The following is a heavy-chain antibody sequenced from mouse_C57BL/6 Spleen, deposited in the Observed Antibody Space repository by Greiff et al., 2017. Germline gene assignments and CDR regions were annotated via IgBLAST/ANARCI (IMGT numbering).Heavy chain of an antibody. CDR3: ARGYYGTMDY. V-gene: IGHV1-52*01. J-gene: IGHJ4*01. CDR2: IDPSDSET. CDR1: GYTFTSYW. Sequence: QVQLQQPGAELVRPGSSVKLSCKASGYTFTSYWMHWVKQRPIQGLEWIGNIDPSDSETHYNQKFKDKATLTVDKSSSTAYMPLSSLTSEDSAVYYCARGYYGTMDYWGQGTSVTVSS. D-gene: IGHD1-1*01.